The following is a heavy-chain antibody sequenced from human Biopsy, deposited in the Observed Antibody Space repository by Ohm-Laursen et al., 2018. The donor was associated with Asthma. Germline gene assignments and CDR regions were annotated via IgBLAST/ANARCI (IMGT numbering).Heavy chain of an antibody. D-gene: IGHD6-13*01. CDR3: ARDRGIAAAGTEFDY. CDR1: GFTFSDYY. Sequence: SLRLSCAASGFTFSDYYMSWIRQAPGKGLEWVSYISSSGSTIYYADSVKGRFTISRNSAKNSLYLQMNSLRAEDTAVYYCARDRGIAAAGTEFDYWGQGTLVTVSS. V-gene: IGHV3-11*01. J-gene: IGHJ4*02. CDR2: ISSSGSTI.